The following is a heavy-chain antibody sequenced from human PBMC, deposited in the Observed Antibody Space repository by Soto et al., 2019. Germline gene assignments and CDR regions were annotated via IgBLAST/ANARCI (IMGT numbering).Heavy chain of an antibody. D-gene: IGHD1-26*01. J-gene: IGHJ3*02. CDR3: ARDGVGAKGFDI. CDR1: GYTFTSYY. Sequence: QVQLVQSGAEVKKPGASVKVSCKASGYTFTSYYMHWVRQAPGQGLEWMGIINPSGGSTSYAQKCQGRVTVTRDTSTGTGYMELSSLRSEDTAVYYCARDGVGAKGFDIWGQGTMVTVSS. V-gene: IGHV1-46*01. CDR2: INPSGGST.